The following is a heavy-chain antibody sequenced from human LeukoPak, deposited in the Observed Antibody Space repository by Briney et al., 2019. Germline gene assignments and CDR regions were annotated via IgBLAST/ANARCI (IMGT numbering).Heavy chain of an antibody. Sequence: ASVKVSCKASGYTFTSYYMHWVRQAPGQGLEWMGIINPRGGSTSYAQKFQGRVTMTRDTSTSTVYMELSSLRSEDTAVYYCARSYDYVWGSYRSHAFDIWGQGTMVTVSS. CDR1: GYTFTSYY. V-gene: IGHV1-46*01. J-gene: IGHJ3*02. D-gene: IGHD3-16*02. CDR2: INPRGGST. CDR3: ARSYDYVWGSYRSHAFDI.